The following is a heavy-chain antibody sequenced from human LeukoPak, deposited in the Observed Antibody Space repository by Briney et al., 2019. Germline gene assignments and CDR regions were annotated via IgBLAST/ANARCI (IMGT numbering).Heavy chain of an antibody. Sequence: GGSLRLSCVVSGFTFSDYTINWVRQAPGKGLEWVSSISLSSDFIYYADSLQGRFTISRDNAKTSVYLQMNSLRAEDTAVYYCAKGHEWTFDYWGQGTLVTVSS. V-gene: IGHV3-21*01. D-gene: IGHD3-3*01. CDR1: GFTFSDYT. CDR3: AKGHEWTFDY. J-gene: IGHJ4*02. CDR2: ISLSSDFI.